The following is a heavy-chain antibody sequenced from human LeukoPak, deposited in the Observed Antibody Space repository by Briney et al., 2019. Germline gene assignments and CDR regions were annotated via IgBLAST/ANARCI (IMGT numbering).Heavy chain of an antibody. CDR3: TTSSYSSGLHYYYYYYMDV. CDR1: GFTFSNAW. D-gene: IGHD6-19*01. Sequence: GGSLRLSCAASGFTFSNAWMNWLREAPGKGLEWVGRIKSTTDGGTTDYAAPVKGRFTISREDSESTLFLQMNSLKIEDTAVYYCTTSSYSSGLHYYYYYYMDVWGKGTTVTVSS. V-gene: IGHV3-15*01. CDR2: IKSTTDGGTT. J-gene: IGHJ6*03.